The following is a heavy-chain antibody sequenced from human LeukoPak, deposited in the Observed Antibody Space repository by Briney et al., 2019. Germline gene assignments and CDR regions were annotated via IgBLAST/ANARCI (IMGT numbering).Heavy chain of an antibody. CDR1: GFTVSSNY. CDR3: ARVAGWHWFDP. D-gene: IGHD6-19*01. Sequence: PGGSLRLSCAASGFTVSSNYMGWVRQAPGKGLEWVSVIYSGGGTNYADSVKGRFTISRDNSKNTVYLQMNNMRVDDTAVYYCARVAGWHWFDPWGQGTLVTVSS. CDR2: IYSGGGT. V-gene: IGHV3-66*01. J-gene: IGHJ5*02.